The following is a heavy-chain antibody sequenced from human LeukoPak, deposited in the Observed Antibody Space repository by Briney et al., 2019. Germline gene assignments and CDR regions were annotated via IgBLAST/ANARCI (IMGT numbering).Heavy chain of an antibody. D-gene: IGHD3-3*01. CDR1: GFTFSSYA. CDR3: AKGGPNYDFWSDSFPFDP. CDR2: ISGSGSST. Sequence: GGSLRLSCAASGFTFSSYAMSWVRQAPRKGLEWVSTISGSGSSTYYADSVKGRFTISRDNSKNTLYLQMNSLRAEDTAVYYCAKGGPNYDFWSDSFPFDPWGQGTLVTVSS. V-gene: IGHV3-23*01. J-gene: IGHJ5*02.